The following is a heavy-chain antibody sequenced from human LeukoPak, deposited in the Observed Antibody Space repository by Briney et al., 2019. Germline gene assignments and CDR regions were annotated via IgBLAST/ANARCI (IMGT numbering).Heavy chain of an antibody. CDR3: ASRLGYCSGGSCSGGAFDI. Sequence: GESLKISCKGSGYSFTNYWIGWVRQMPGKGLEWMGIIYPGDSDTRYSPSFQGQVTISADKSISTAYLQWSSLKASDTAMYYCASRLGYCSGGSCSGGAFDIWGQGTMVTVSS. D-gene: IGHD2-15*01. V-gene: IGHV5-51*01. J-gene: IGHJ3*02. CDR2: IYPGDSDT. CDR1: GYSFTNYW.